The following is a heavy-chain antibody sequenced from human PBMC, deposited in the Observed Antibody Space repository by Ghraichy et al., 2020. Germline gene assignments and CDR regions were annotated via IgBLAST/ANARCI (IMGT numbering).Heavy chain of an antibody. CDR1: GGSISSSSYY. CDR3: ARQSRRQWLVLNTYYFDY. CDR2: IYYSGST. D-gene: IGHD6-19*01. Sequence: SETLSLTCTVSGGSISSSSYYWGWIRQPPGKGLEWIGSIYYSGSTYYNPSLKSRVTISVDTSKNQFSLKLSSVTAADTAVYYCARQSRRQWLVLNTYYFDYWGQGTLVTVSS. V-gene: IGHV4-39*01. J-gene: IGHJ4*02.